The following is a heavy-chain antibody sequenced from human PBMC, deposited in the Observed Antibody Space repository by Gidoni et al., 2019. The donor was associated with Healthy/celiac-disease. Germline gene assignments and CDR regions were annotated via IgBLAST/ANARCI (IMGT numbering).Heavy chain of an antibody. CDR1: GFTFSRYG. D-gene: IGHD3-22*01. J-gene: IGHJ4*02. CDR2: ISYDGSNK. Sequence: QVQLVESGGGVVQPGRSLRLSGAASGFTFSRYGMHWGRQAPGKGLEWVAVISYDGSNKYYADSVKGRFTISRDNSKNTLYLQMNSLRAEDTAVYYCAKDWNYYDSSGYYSLDYWGQGTLVTVSS. CDR3: AKDWNYYDSSGYYSLDY. V-gene: IGHV3-30*18.